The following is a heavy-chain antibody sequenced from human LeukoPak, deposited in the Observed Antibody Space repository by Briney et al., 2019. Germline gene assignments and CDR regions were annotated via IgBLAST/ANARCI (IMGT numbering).Heavy chain of an antibody. J-gene: IGHJ4*02. D-gene: IGHD3-10*01. CDR2: IYHSGST. CDR1: GFSISSGYY. Sequence: SETLSLTCAVSGFSISSGYYWGWIRQPPGKGLEWIGSIYHSGSTYYNPSLKSRVTISVDMSKNQFSLKLSSVTAADTAVYYCAREKLWFGEWVIDYWGQGTLVTVSS. CDR3: AREKLWFGEWVIDY. V-gene: IGHV4-38-2*02.